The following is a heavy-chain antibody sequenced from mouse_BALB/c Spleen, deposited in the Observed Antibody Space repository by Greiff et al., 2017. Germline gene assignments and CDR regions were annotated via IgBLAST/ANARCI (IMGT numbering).Heavy chain of an antibody. CDR3: ARVWGRYGNYFDY. D-gene: IGHD2-1*01. CDR2: ISYDGSN. CDR1: GYSITSGYY. J-gene: IGHJ2*01. V-gene: IGHV3-6*02. Sequence: EVKLMESGPGLVKPSQSLSLTCSVTGYSITSGYYWNWIRQFPGNKLEWMGYISYDGSNNYNPSLKNRISITRDTSKNQFFLKLNSVTTEDTATYYCARVWGRYGNYFDYWGQGTTLTVSS.